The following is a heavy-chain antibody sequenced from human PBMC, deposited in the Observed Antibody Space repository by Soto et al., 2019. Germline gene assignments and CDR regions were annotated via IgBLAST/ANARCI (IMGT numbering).Heavy chain of an antibody. D-gene: IGHD2-2*01. CDR2: ISSSSSTI. CDR3: GRVGGRFSSSRCPGGDAFEI. V-gene: IGHV3-48*01. J-gene: IGHJ3*02. Sequence: EVQLVESGGGLVQPGGSLRLSCAASGFTFSSYSMNWVRQAPGKGLEWVSYISSSSSTIYYVDSENGRLTISRDNAKNTLKLQRNSLRAEDTAVYDCGRVGGRFSSSRCPGGDAFEIGGQGTMVTVSS. CDR1: GFTFSSYS.